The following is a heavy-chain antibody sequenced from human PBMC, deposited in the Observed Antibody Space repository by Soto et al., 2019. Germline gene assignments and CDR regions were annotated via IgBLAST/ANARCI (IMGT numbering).Heavy chain of an antibody. Sequence: GGSLRLSCAASGFTFSSYAMSWVRQAPGKGLEWVSAISGSGGSTYYADSVKGRFTISRDNSKNTLYLQMNSLRAEDTAVYYCAKPAMGYSSSWYYFDYWGQGTLVTVSS. CDR2: ISGSGGST. CDR1: GFTFSSYA. D-gene: IGHD6-13*01. V-gene: IGHV3-23*01. J-gene: IGHJ4*02. CDR3: AKPAMGYSSSWYYFDY.